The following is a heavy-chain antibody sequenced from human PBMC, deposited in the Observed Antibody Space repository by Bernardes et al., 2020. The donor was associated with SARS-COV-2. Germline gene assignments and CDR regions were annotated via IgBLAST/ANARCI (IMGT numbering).Heavy chain of an antibody. CDR1: GFTLSSDA. CDR2: IWYDGSKD. J-gene: IGHJ5*01. Sequence: GSLRLSCAASGFTLSSDAMHWVRQAPGKGPEWVAAIWYDGSKDYYAGSVKGRFTISRDTSKNTLYLQMNSLRAEDTAVYYCARAYSFDTWFFDSWGQGTLVTVSS. V-gene: IGHV3-33*01. D-gene: IGHD4-4*01. CDR3: ARAYSFDTWFFDS.